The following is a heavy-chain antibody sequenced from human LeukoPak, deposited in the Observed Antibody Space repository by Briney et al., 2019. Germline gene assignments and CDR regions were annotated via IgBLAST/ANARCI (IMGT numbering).Heavy chain of an antibody. Sequence: PGGSLRLSCAASGFTVSSNYMTWVRQAPGKGLEWVSVIYSGGGTYYADSVKGRFTISRDNSKNTLYLQMNSLRADDTAVYYCAKSPLRTRILLDYWGQGTLVTVSS. CDR3: AKSPLRTRILLDY. CDR2: IYSGGGT. V-gene: IGHV3-53*01. J-gene: IGHJ4*02. CDR1: GFTVSSNY. D-gene: IGHD3-3*01.